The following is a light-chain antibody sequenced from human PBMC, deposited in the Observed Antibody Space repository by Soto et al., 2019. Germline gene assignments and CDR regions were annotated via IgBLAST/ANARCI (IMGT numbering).Light chain of an antibody. CDR2: DVT. Sequence: QSVLTQPASVSGSPGQSITISCTGTSSDIGHYDYVSWYQQHPGKAPKLMIYDVTKWPSGVPERFSGSKSGNTASLTISGLQAEDEADYFCCSYAGGYIYLFGTGTKVTVL. V-gene: IGLV2-11*01. CDR3: CSYAGGYIYL. CDR1: SSDIGHYDY. J-gene: IGLJ1*01.